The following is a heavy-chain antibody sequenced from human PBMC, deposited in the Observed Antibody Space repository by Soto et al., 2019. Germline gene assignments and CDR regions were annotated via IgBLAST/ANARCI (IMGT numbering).Heavy chain of an antibody. CDR1: GYTFTNYG. J-gene: IGHJ4*02. Sequence: QVQLVQSGAEVKKPGASVKVSCRASGYTFTNYGISWVRQAPGQGLEWMGWINANNGNTNYAQTLQGRVTMTTDTSTSTAYMELRSLRSDDTAVYYCPRDTMTGYLQFDYWGQGTLVTVSS. V-gene: IGHV1-18*01. D-gene: IGHD3-9*01. CDR3: PRDTMTGYLQFDY. CDR2: INANNGNT.